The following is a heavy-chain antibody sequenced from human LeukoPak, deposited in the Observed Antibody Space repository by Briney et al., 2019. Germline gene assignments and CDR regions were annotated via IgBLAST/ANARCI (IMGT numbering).Heavy chain of an antibody. CDR2: IYYSGST. Sequence: SETLSLTCTVSGGSISSNSYYWGWIRQSPGKGLEWIGTIYYSGSTYYNPSLKSRVTISVDTSKNQFSLRLTSVTAADTAVYFCVRELHGFGSLRDGGFDYWGQGSLVTVSS. CDR3: VRELHGFGSLRDGGFDY. J-gene: IGHJ4*02. CDR1: GGSISSNSYY. V-gene: IGHV4-39*07. D-gene: IGHD5-24*01.